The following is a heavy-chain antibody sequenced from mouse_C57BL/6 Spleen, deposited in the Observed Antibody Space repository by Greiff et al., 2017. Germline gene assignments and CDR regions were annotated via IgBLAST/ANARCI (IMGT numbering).Heavy chain of an antibody. J-gene: IGHJ3*01. CDR2: ISSGGDYI. CDR3: TREDWSWFAY. D-gene: IGHD4-1*01. Sequence: EVKLMESGEGLVKPGGSLKLSCAASGFTFSSYAMSWVRQTPEKRLEWVAYISSGGDYIYYADNVKGPFTISRDNARNTLYLQMSSLKSESTAMDYCTREDWSWFAYWGQGTLVTVSA. CDR1: GFTFSSYA. V-gene: IGHV5-9-1*02.